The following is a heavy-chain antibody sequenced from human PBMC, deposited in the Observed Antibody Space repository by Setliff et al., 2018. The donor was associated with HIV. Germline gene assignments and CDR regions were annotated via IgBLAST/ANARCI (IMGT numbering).Heavy chain of an antibody. V-gene: IGHV4-38-2*01. CDR2: THQSGST. Sequence: SETLSLTCAVSASSISSDYCWGWIRQPPGKGREWIGSTHQSGSTYYNPSLNSRVTISVDTSKNHFSLKLRSVTAADTAVYYCARHLLRGYIYIVFDYWGQGTLVTVSS. D-gene: IGHD5-18*01. CDR3: ARHLLRGYIYIVFDY. J-gene: IGHJ4*02. CDR1: ASSISSDYC.